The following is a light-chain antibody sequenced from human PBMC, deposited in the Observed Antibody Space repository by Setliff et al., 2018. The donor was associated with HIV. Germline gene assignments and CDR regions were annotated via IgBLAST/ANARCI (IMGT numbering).Light chain of an antibody. CDR1: SSDVGRYNL. V-gene: IGLV2-23*02. J-gene: IGLJ1*01. Sequence: QSVLTQPASVSGSPGQSITISCTGTSSDVGRYNLVSWYQQHPGKAPQLIIYEVSKRPSGVSNRSSGPKSGNTASLTISGLQAEDEADYYCCSYAGSSTYVFGTGTKVTVL. CDR2: EVS. CDR3: CSYAGSSTYV.